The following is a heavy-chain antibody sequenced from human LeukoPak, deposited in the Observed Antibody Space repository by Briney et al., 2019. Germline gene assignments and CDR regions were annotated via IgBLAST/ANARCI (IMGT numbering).Heavy chain of an antibody. CDR2: INEDGSEK. V-gene: IGHV3-7*01. J-gene: IGHJ6*02. Sequence: GGSLRLSCAVSGFNFRDYWMSWVRQAPGKGLEWVANINEDGSEKYYVDSVKGRVTTSRDNAKNSLFLQMNSLRVEDTAVYYCVRTHLVRGVIRNHYYGMDVWGQGTTVIVSS. D-gene: IGHD3-10*01. CDR1: GFNFRDYW. CDR3: VRTHLVRGVIRNHYYGMDV.